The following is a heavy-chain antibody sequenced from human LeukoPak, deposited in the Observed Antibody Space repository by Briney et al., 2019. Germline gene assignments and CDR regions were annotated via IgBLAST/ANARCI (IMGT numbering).Heavy chain of an antibody. CDR3: ARHLEFSSGHYTH. J-gene: IGHJ4*02. CDR2: IYYSGST. CDR1: GGSISSSSYY. Sequence: RTSETLSLTCTVSGGSISSSSYYWGWIRQPPGKGLEWIGTIYYSGSTYYSPSLKSRVTISVDTSKNQFSLKLISVTAADTAVYYCARHLEFSSGHYTHWGQGTLVTVSS. D-gene: IGHD3-3*01. V-gene: IGHV4-39*01.